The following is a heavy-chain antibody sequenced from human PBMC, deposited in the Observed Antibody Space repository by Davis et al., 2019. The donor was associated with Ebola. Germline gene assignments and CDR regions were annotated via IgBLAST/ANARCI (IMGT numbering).Heavy chain of an antibody. Sequence: SVKVSCKASGGTFSSYAISWVRQAPGQGLEWMGGIIPIFGTANYAQKFQGRVTITADESTSTAYMELSSLRSEDTAVYYCASAYCSSTSCYTPRFDYWGQGTLVTVSS. CDR1: GGTFSSYA. CDR2: IIPIFGTA. V-gene: IGHV1-69*13. CDR3: ASAYCSSTSCYTPRFDY. J-gene: IGHJ4*02. D-gene: IGHD2-2*02.